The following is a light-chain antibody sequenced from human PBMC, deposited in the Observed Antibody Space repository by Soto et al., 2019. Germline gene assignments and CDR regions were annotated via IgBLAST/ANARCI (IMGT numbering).Light chain of an antibody. J-gene: IGLJ2*01. CDR3: QSFDTRLNSVV. V-gene: IGLV1-40*01. Sequence: QSAVTQPPSESGAPGQRVTISCTGSSSNIGAGYDVHWYQQFPGTAPKLLIYGNNNRPSGVPDRFSGSKSGTSASLAITGLQAEDEADYYCQSFDTRLNSVVFGGGTKLTVL. CDR2: GNN. CDR1: SSNIGAGYD.